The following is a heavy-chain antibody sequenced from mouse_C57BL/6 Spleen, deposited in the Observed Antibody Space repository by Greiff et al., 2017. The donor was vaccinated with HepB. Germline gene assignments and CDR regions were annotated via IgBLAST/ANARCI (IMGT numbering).Heavy chain of an antibody. J-gene: IGHJ2*01. V-gene: IGHV1-4*01. CDR1: GYTFTSYT. Sequence: VQLQESGAELARPGASVKMSCKASGYTFTSYTMHWVKQRPGQGLEWIGYINPSSGYTKYNQKFKDKATLTADKSSSTAYMQLSSLTSEDSAVYYCARRNDGYPYFDYWGQGTTLTVSS. CDR2: INPSSGYT. CDR3: ARRNDGYPYFDY. D-gene: IGHD2-3*01.